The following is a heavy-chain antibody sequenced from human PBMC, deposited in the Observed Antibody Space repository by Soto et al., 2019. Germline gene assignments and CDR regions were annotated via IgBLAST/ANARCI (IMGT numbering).Heavy chain of an antibody. V-gene: IGHV3-23*01. CDR3: AQPPYYDILTGYSVRDY. CDR2: TSGSGGST. D-gene: IGHD3-9*01. J-gene: IGHJ4*02. CDR1: GFTFSSYA. Sequence: GSLRLSCAASGFTFSSYAMSWVRQAPGKGLEWVSATSGSGGSTYYADSVKGRFTISRDNSKNTLYLQMNSLRAEDTAVYYCAQPPYYDILTGYSVRDYWGQGTLLTVSS.